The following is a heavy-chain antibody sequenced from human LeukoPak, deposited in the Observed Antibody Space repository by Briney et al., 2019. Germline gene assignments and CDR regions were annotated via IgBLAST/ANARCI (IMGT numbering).Heavy chain of an antibody. J-gene: IGHJ4*02. CDR2: ISGHGDIT. V-gene: IGHV3-23*01. Sequence: GGSLRLSCAASGFTVSSNYMSWVRQAPGKGLEWVSGISGHGDITYYADSVKGRFTISRDNSRNTVYLQMNSLRAEDTAVYYCANDLGWIQLNLGRGQGTLVTVSS. CDR1: GFTVSSNY. D-gene: IGHD5-18*01. CDR3: ANDLGWIQLNLG.